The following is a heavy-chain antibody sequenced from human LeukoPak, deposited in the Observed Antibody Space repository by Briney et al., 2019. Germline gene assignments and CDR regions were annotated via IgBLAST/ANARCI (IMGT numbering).Heavy chain of an antibody. CDR2: IYTSGST. D-gene: IGHD3-22*01. Sequence: SQTLSLTCTVSGGPISSGRDYRSWTRQPAGTGLEWIGRIYTSGSTNYPPSLQSRVTISVDPSKNQFPLKRSSVAAADAGVYYCAGSPCYYDNCCLYFWGRGNRVSVFWG. CDR3: AGSPCYYDNCCLYFWGRGNRVSVF. V-gene: IGHV4-61*02. J-gene: IGHJ6*01. CDR1: GGPISSGRDY.